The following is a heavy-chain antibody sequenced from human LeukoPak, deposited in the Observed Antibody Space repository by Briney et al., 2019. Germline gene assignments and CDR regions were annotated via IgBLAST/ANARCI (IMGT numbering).Heavy chain of an antibody. CDR2: IIPIFGTA. J-gene: IGHJ4*02. CDR1: GGTFSSYA. V-gene: IGHV1-69*05. D-gene: IGHD1-26*01. Sequence: SVKVSCKASGGTFSSYAISWVRQAPGQGLEWMGGIIPIFGTANYAQKFQGRVTMTTDTSTSTAYMELRSLRSDDTAVYYCARVSGSYSFDYWGQGTLVTVSS. CDR3: ARVSGSYSFDY.